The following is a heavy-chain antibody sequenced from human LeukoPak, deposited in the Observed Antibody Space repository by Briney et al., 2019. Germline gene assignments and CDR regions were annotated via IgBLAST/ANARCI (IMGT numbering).Heavy chain of an antibody. Sequence: GGSLRLSCAASGFTFSTYDMNWVRQAPGKGLEWVSYISSSSRTISYADSVKGRFTISRDNAKNSPYLQMNSLRAEDTAVYYCARLRYYAMDGWGQGTTVTASS. CDR2: ISSSSRTI. CDR1: GFTFSTYD. V-gene: IGHV3-48*01. J-gene: IGHJ6*02. CDR3: ARLRYYAMDG.